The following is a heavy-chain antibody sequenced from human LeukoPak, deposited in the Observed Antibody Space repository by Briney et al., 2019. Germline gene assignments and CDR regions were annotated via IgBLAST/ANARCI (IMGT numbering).Heavy chain of an antibody. CDR3: ASRGPLSYGDYGSDC. D-gene: IGHD4-17*01. CDR1: GYTFTSYD. V-gene: IGHV1-8*01. CDR2: MNPNSGNT. J-gene: IGHJ4*01. Sequence: GASVKLSCNASGYTFTSYDINWVRQATGQGLEWMRWMNPNSGNTGYAQKFQGRVTMTRNTSISTGYMELSRLRSEDTAVYYCASRGPLSYGDYGSDCWGQGTLVTVS.